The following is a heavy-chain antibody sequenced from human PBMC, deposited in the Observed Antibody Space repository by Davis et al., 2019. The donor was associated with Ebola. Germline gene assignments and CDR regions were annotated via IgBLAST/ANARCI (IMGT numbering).Heavy chain of an antibody. J-gene: IGHJ6*02. Sequence: SETLSLTCAVYGGSFSGYYWSWIRQPPGKGLEWIGEINHSGSTNYNPSLKSRVTISVDTSKNQFSLKLSSVTAADTAVYYCATSTYYYGMDVWGQGTTVTVSS. CDR3: ATSTYYYGMDV. CDR2: INHSGST. V-gene: IGHV4-34*01. CDR1: GGSFSGYY.